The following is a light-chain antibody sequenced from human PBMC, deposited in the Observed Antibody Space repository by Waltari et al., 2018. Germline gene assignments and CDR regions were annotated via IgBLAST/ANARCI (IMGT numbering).Light chain of an antibody. CDR1: HSVNLY. Sequence: EIVLTKSPATLSLSTGESATPSCRASHSVNLYLAWYPQSPGQAPRLLIYDASNRASGIPSSFNGSGSETDFTLTISSLEPEDSAVYYCQQRRNWPLTFGGGTKVEIK. CDR2: DAS. V-gene: IGKV3-11*01. J-gene: IGKJ4*01. CDR3: QQRRNWPLT.